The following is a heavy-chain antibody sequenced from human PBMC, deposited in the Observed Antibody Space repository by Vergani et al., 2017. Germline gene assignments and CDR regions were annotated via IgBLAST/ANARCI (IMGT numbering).Heavy chain of an antibody. CDR3: ARDMGYSSSWYYYYYYLDV. V-gene: IGHV1-46*01. D-gene: IGHD6-13*01. J-gene: IGHJ6*03. Sequence: QVQLVQSGAEVKKPGASVKVSCKASGYTFTSYYMHWVRQAPGQGLEWMGIINPSGGSTSYAQKFQGRVTMTRDTSTSTVYMELSSLRSDDTAVYYCARDMGYSSSWYYYYYYLDVWGKGTTVTVSS. CDR1: GYTFTSYY. CDR2: INPSGGST.